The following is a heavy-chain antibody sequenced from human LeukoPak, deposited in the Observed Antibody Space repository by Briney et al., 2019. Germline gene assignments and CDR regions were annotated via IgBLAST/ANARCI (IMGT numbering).Heavy chain of an antibody. D-gene: IGHD5-18*01. V-gene: IGHV3-7*01. J-gene: IGHJ4*02. Sequence: PGGSLRLSCAASGFSFTTSWMSWVRQAPGKGLEWVASIEQDGSEKYYVDSVKGRFTISRDNANNSLFLQMNSLRAEDTAVYYCAKGHTSLAPGGQGALVTVSS. CDR1: GFSFTTSW. CDR3: AKGHTSLAP. CDR2: IEQDGSEK.